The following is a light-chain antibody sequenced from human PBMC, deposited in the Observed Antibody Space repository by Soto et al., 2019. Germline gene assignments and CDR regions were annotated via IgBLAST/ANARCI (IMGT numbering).Light chain of an antibody. CDR1: QDITNH. J-gene: IGKJ3*01. V-gene: IGKV1-33*01. Sequence: DIQMTQSPTPLSASVGDRVTITCQASQDITNHLNWYQQKPGKAPELLIYEASNLETGVPSRFSGGGSGTHFTLTISSLQPEDIATYYCQQYGPYLLTFGPGTKVH. CDR3: QQYGPYLLT. CDR2: EAS.